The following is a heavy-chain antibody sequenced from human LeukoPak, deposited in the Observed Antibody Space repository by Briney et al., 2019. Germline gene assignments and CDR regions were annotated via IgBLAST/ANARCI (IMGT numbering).Heavy chain of an antibody. J-gene: IGHJ4*02. Sequence: SETLSLTCTVSGGSISSSSYYWGWIRQPPGKGLEWIGSIYYSGGTYYNPSLKSRVTISVDTSKNQFSLKLSSVTAADTAVYYCATLTTVVTAYYFDYWGQGTLVTVSS. D-gene: IGHD4-23*01. CDR1: GGSISSSSYY. CDR2: IYYSGGT. V-gene: IGHV4-39*07. CDR3: ATLTTVVTAYYFDY.